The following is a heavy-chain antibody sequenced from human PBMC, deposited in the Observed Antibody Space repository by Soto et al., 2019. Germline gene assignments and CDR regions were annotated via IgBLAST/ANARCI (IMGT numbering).Heavy chain of an antibody. J-gene: IGHJ4*02. V-gene: IGHV1-2*04. D-gene: IGHD2-15*01. CDR1: GYTFTGDY. CDR2: INPNSGGT. CDR3: ARSPMVAATSIDY. Sequence: RASVKGYCKASGYTFTGDYMHWVRQAPGQGLEWMGWINPNSGGTNYAQKFQGWVTMTRDTSISTAYMELSRLRSDDTAVYYCARSPMVAATSIDYWGQGTLVTVSS.